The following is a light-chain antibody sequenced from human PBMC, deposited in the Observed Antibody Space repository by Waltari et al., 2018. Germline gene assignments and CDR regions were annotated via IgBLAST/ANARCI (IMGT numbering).Light chain of an antibody. CDR2: STN. CDR1: SGPVSTSFY. J-gene: IGLJ2*01. CDR3: VWYMSSGISV. Sequence: QTVVTQEPSFSVSPGGTVTLTCGLSSGPVSTSFYPSLYQRTPGQAPRTLIYSTNPRSPGVPDRFSGSILGNKAALTITGAQADDESDYDCVWYMSSGISVFGGGTKLTVL. V-gene: IGLV8-61*01.